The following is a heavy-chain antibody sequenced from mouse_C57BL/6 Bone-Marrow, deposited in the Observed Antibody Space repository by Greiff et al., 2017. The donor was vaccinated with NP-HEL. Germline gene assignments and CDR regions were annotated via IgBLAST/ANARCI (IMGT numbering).Heavy chain of an antibody. CDR1: GYAFSSSW. CDR2: IYPGDGDT. Sequence: VKLQESGPELVKPGASVKISCKASGYAFSSSWMNWVKQRPGKGLEWIGRIYPGDGDTNYNGKFKGKATLTADKSSSTAYMQLSSLTSEDSAVYFCASPYYYAMDYWGQGTSVTVSS. V-gene: IGHV1-82*01. J-gene: IGHJ4*01. CDR3: ASPYYYAMDY.